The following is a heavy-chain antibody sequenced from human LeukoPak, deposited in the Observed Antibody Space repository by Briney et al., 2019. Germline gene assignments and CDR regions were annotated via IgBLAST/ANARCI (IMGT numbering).Heavy chain of an antibody. CDR1: GFTFSSYS. CDR2: ISSSSSYI. D-gene: IGHD3-3*01. CDR3: ARVGSLEWLFYYFDY. J-gene: IGHJ4*02. Sequence: KPGGSLRLSCAASGFTFSSYSMNWVRQAPGKGLEWVSSISSSSSYIYYADSVKGRFTISRDNAKNSLYLQMNSLRAEDTAVYYCARVGSLEWLFYYFDYWGQGTLVTVSS. V-gene: IGHV3-21*01.